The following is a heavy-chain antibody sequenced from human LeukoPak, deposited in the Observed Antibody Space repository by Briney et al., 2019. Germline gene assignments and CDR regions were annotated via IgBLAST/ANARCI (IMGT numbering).Heavy chain of an antibody. D-gene: IGHD7-27*01. Sequence: NPSETLSLTCTVSGGSISSYYWSWIRQPPGKGLEWIGYIYYSGSTNYNPSLKSRVTISVDTSKNQFSLKLSSVTAADTAVYYCARAPLGIDMDVWGKGTTVTISS. J-gene: IGHJ6*03. V-gene: IGHV4-59*01. CDR1: GGSISSYY. CDR2: IYYSGST. CDR3: ARAPLGIDMDV.